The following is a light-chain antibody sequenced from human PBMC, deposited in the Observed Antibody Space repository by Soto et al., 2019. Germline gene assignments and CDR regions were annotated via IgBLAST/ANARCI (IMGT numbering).Light chain of an antibody. CDR2: AAS. CDR3: HQSYSTSWT. J-gene: IGKJ1*01. V-gene: IGKV1-39*01. CDR1: QGISSY. Sequence: DIQLTQSPSFLSASVGDRVTITCRASQGISSYLAWYQQKPGKAPKLLIYAASSLQSGVPSRFSGSGSGTEFTLTISSLQPEDFATYYCHQSYSTSWTFGQGTKVDI.